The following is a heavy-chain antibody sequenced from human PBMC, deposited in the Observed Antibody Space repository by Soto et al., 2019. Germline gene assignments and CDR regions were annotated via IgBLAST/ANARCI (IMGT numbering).Heavy chain of an antibody. CDR1: GFTFSSYG. J-gene: IGHJ6*02. CDR3: ARNYYDFWSGYYWYYYYGMDV. V-gene: IGHV3-33*01. Sequence: GGSLRLSCAASGFTFSSYGMHWVRQAPGKGLEWVAVIWYDGSNKYYADSVKGRFTISRDNSKNTLYLQMNSLRAEDTAVYYCARNYYDFWSGYYWYYYYGMDVWGQGTTVTVSS. D-gene: IGHD3-3*01. CDR2: IWYDGSNK.